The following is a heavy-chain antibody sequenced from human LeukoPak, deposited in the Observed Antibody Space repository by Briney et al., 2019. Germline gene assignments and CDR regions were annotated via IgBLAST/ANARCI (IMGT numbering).Heavy chain of an antibody. Sequence: SVKVSCKASGGTFSSYAISWVRQAPGQGLEWMGGIIPIFGTANYAQKFQGRVTITADKSTSTAYMELSSLRSEDTAVYYCARDLTVVRGARYRPYNWFDPWGQGTLVTVSS. D-gene: IGHD3-10*01. CDR1: GGTFSSYA. CDR3: ARDLTVVRGARYRPYNWFDP. CDR2: IIPIFGTA. J-gene: IGHJ5*02. V-gene: IGHV1-69*06.